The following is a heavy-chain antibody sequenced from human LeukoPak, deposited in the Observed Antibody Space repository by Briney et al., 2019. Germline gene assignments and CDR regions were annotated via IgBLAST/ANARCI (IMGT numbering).Heavy chain of an antibody. D-gene: IGHD7-27*01. CDR1: GFTFSSYW. V-gene: IGHV3-53*01. CDR3: ARATGGDYNY. J-gene: IGHJ4*02. Sequence: QPGGSLRPSCAASGFTFSSYWMCWGRQAPGKGLEWVSVIYTGGSTYYADSVRGRFTISRDNSKNTLYLQMNSLRADDTAVYYCARATGGDYNYWGQGTLVTLSS. CDR2: IYTGGST.